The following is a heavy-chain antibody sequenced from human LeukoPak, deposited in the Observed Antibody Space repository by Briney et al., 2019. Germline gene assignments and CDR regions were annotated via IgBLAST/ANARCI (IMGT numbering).Heavy chain of an antibody. V-gene: IGHV3-30*02. CDR1: GFTCSSYG. CDR3: AKHKSSGWGDAFDI. Sequence: PGGSLRLSCAASGFTCSSYGMHWVRQAPGKGLEWVAFIRYDGSNKYYADSVKGRFTISRDNSKNTLYLQMNSLRAEDTAVYYRAKHKSSGWGDAFDIWGQGTMVTVSS. CDR2: IRYDGSNK. D-gene: IGHD3-16*01. J-gene: IGHJ3*02.